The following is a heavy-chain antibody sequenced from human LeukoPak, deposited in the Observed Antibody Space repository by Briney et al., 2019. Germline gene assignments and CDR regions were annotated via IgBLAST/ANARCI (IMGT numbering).Heavy chain of an antibody. V-gene: IGHV4-59*12. J-gene: IGHJ4*02. CDR3: ARDVYDSSGYYDY. D-gene: IGHD3-22*01. Sequence: PSETLSLTCTVSGGSISSYYWSWIRQPPGKGLEWIGYIYYSGSTNYNPSLKSRVTMSVDTSKNQFSLKLSSVTAADTAVYYCARDVYDSSGYYDYWGQGTLVTVSS. CDR2: IYYSGST. CDR1: GGSISSYY.